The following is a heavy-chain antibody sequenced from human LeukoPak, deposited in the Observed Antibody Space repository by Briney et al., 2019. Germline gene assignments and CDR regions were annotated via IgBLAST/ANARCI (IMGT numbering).Heavy chain of an antibody. Sequence: GASVKVSCKASGYTFTSYGISWVRQAPGQGLEWMGWISAYNGNTNYAQKLQGRVTMTTDTSTSTAYMELRSLRSDDTAVYYCAREIRYCSSTSCYTRRYYYYGMDVWGQGTTVTVSS. CDR2: ISAYNGNT. J-gene: IGHJ6*02. CDR3: AREIRYCSSTSCYTRRYYYYGMDV. CDR1: GYTFTSYG. D-gene: IGHD2-2*02. V-gene: IGHV1-18*01.